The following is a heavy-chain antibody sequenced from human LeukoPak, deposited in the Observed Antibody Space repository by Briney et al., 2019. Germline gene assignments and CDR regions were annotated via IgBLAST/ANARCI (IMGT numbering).Heavy chain of an antibody. CDR1: GGSISSYY. J-gene: IGHJ3*02. Sequence: SETLSLTCTVSGGSISSYYWSWIRQPPGKGLEWIGYIYYSGSTNYNPSLKSRVTISVDTSKNQFSLKLSSVTAADTAVYYCASRKLRYYDSTFDIWGQGTMVTVSS. CDR3: ASRKLRYYDSTFDI. CDR2: IYYSGST. D-gene: IGHD3-22*01. V-gene: IGHV4-59*01.